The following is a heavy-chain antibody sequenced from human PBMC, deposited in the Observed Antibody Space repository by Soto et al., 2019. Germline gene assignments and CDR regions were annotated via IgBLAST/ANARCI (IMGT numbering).Heavy chain of an antibody. D-gene: IGHD3-9*01. CDR3: AHRLISGYYDILTGYYTPPHDAFDI. J-gene: IGHJ3*02. CDR2: IYWNDDK. Sequence: QITLKESGPTLVKPTQTLTLTCTFSGFSLSTSGVGVGWIRQPPGKALEWLALIYWNDDKRYSPSLKGRLTITMGPTKNPVVLTLTTMDPVDTATNYCAHRLISGYYDILTGYYTPPHDAFDIWGQGTMVTVSS. V-gene: IGHV2-5*01. CDR1: GFSLSTSGVG.